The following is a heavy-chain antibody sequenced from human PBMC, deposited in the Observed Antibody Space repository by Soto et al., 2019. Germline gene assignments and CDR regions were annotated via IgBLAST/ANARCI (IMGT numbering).Heavy chain of an antibody. D-gene: IGHD2-15*01. Sequence: GGSLRLSCAASGFTFSSYGMHWVRQAPGKGLEWVAAISYDGTEENYADSVKGRITISRDNSKNTLHLQLNSLRAEDTAVYYCAKGYCSGASCHEDYWGQGTLVTVSS. CDR2: ISYDGTEE. CDR3: AKGYCSGASCHEDY. CDR1: GFTFSSYG. V-gene: IGHV3-30*18. J-gene: IGHJ4*02.